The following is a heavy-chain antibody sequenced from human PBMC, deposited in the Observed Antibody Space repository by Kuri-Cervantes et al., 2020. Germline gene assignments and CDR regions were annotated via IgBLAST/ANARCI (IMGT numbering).Heavy chain of an antibody. D-gene: IGHD2-15*01. CDR3: ARGVEGFLDYFNY. CDR1: GSSISGNY. J-gene: IGHJ4*02. Sequence: ESLKISCNVSGSSISGNYWSWIRQPPGKSLEWIGYIYYSGSTNYNPSLKSRVTISVDKSKNQFSLKLSSVTAADTAVYYCARGVEGFLDYFNYWGQGTLVTVSS. V-gene: IGHV4-59*12. CDR2: IYYSGST.